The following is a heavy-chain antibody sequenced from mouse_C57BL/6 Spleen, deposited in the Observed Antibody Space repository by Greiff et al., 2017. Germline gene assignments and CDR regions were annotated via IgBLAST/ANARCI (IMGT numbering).Heavy chain of an antibody. CDR1: GYTFTSYW. V-gene: IGHV1-52*01. J-gene: IGHJ3*01. D-gene: IGHD1-1*01. CDR2: IDPSDSET. CDR3: ARSYGSSYWFAY. Sequence: QVQLKQPGAELVRPGSSVKLSCKASGYTFTSYWMHWVKQRPIQGLEWIGNIDPSDSETHYNQKFKDKATLTVDKSSSTAYMQLSSLTSEDSAVYYCARSYGSSYWFAYWGQGTLVTVSA.